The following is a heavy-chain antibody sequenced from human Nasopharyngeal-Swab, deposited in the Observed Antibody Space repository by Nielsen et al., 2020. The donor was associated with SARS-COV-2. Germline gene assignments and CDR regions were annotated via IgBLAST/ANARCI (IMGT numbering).Heavy chain of an antibody. CDR2: ISHNSGT. Sequence: SETLSLTCTVSGVSISSQYWSWIRQPPGKGLEWIGYISHNSGTNYNPSLKSRVTMFMDTSKNQFSLKLRSVTAADTAVYYCAKEGATGWFDPWGQGTPVTVSS. V-gene: IGHV4-59*11. CDR3: AKEGATGWFDP. J-gene: IGHJ5*02. CDR1: GVSISSQY.